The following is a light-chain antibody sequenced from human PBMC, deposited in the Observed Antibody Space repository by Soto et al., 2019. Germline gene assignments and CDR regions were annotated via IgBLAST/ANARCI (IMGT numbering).Light chain of an antibody. CDR3: QQYNNWPT. CDR1: QSISGN. V-gene: IGKV3-15*01. CDR2: GAS. J-gene: IGKJ1*01. Sequence: EILLTQSPSTLSVSPGERATLSCWASQSISGNLAWSQQNAGQAPRPLIQGASTRATGIPARLSGSGSGTEFTLTINSLQSEDFAVYFCQQYNNWPTFGQGTKVDIK.